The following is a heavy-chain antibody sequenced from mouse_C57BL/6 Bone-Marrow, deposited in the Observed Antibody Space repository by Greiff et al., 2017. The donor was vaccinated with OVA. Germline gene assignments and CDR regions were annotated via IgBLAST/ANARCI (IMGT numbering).Heavy chain of an antibody. CDR2: IYPRSGNT. J-gene: IGHJ1*03. CDR1: GYTFTSYG. D-gene: IGHD1-1*01. V-gene: IGHV1-81*01. CDR3: ARRGVTTVVRDFDV. Sequence: VMLVESGAELARPGASVKLSCKASGYTFTSYGISWVKQRTGQGLEWIGEIYPRSGNTYYNEKFKGKATLTADKSSSTAYMELRSLTSEDSAVYFCARRGVTTVVRDFDVWGTGTTVTVSS.